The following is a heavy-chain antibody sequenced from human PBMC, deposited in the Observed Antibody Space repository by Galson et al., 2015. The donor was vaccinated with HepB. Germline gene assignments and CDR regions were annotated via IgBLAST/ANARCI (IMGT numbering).Heavy chain of an antibody. D-gene: IGHD1-26*01. CDR2: IIPILGIA. CDR1: GGTFSNYA. V-gene: IGHV1-69*04. Sequence: SVKVSCKASGGTFSNYAISWVRQAPGQGLEWMGRIIPILGIANYAQKFQGRVTITADKSTSTAYMELSSLRSEDTAVYYCALYGEPRIVGAHPRTFDAFDIWGQGTMVTVSS. CDR3: ALYGEPRIVGAHPRTFDAFDI. J-gene: IGHJ3*02.